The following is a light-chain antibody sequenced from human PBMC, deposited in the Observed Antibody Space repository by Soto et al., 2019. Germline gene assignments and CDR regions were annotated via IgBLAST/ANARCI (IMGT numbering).Light chain of an antibody. CDR1: QSISSN. CDR2: RAS. CDR3: QHYNNWTPWT. Sequence: EIVMTQSPATLSVSPGERATLSCRASQSISSNLAWYQQKPGQAPRLLIYRASTRATGIPARFSGSGSGTDFPLTISSLQSEDFAVYYCQHYNNWTPWTFGQGTKVEIK. V-gene: IGKV3-15*01. J-gene: IGKJ1*01.